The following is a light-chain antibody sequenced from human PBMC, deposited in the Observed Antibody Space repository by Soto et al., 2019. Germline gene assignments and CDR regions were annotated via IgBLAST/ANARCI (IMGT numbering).Light chain of an antibody. J-gene: IGLJ1*01. CDR1: SSDVGGYNY. Sequence: QSVLTQPASVSGSPGQSITISCTGTSSDVGGYNYVSWYQQYPGKAPKLMIYEVSNRPSGVSNRFSGSKSGNTASLTISGLQAEDEADYYCCSYAGSYTFYVFGTGTKVTVL. CDR2: EVS. CDR3: CSYAGSYTFYV. V-gene: IGLV2-14*01.